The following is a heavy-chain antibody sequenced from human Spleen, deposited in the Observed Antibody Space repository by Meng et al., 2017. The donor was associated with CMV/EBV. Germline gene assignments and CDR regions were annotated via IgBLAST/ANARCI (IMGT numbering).Heavy chain of an antibody. V-gene: IGHV4-39*07. J-gene: IGHJ4*02. CDR1: GASISSSSNNY. D-gene: IGHD3-10*01. Sequence: LRLQASGPGLVKPSETLSLTCSVSGASISSSSNNYWAWIRQPPGKGLEWIGTIYYTGTTYYNPSLKSRVTISVDTSKSQFSLKLSSVTAADTAVYYCARGAHYYPRYFDYWGQGALVTVSS. CDR3: ARGAHYYPRYFDY. CDR2: IYYTGTT.